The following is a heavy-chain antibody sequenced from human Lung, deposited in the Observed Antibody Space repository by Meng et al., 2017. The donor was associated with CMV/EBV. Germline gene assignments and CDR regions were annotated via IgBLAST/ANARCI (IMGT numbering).Heavy chain of an antibody. CDR2: IRSKAYGGTT. D-gene: IGHD2-21*01. V-gene: IGHV3-49*04. J-gene: IGHJ5*02. Sequence: SCTASGFTFGDYAMSWVRQAPGKGLEWVGFIRSKAYGGTTEYAASVKGRFTISRDDSKSIAYLQMNSPKTEDTAVYYCTSLVIAILWGVWFDPWGQGXRSPSPQ. CDR3: TSLVIAILWGVWFDP. CDR1: GFTFGDYA.